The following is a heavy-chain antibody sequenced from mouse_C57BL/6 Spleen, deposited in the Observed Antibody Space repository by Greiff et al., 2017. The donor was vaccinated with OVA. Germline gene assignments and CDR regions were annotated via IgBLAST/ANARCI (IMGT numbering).Heavy chain of an antibody. J-gene: IGHJ4*01. D-gene: IGHD1-1*01. Sequence: EVKLMESGGGLVQPGGSLSLSCAASGFTFTDCYMSWVRQPPGKALEWLGFIRNKANGYTTEYSASVKGRFTISRDNSQSILYRQMNALRAEDSATYYCARYRAGGSSPLYAMDYWGQGTSVTVSS. CDR3: ARYRAGGSSPLYAMDY. CDR2: IRNKANGYTT. CDR1: GFTFTDCY. V-gene: IGHV7-3*01.